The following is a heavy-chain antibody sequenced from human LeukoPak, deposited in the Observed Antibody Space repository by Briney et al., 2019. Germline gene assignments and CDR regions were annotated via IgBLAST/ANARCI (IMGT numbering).Heavy chain of an antibody. CDR3: TTDLSYCSGGSCYRLRAFDI. D-gene: IGHD2-15*01. Sequence: PGGSLRLSCAASGFIFSSYDLTWVRQAPGKGLECVSTISGSGGGTFYADSVKGRFTISRDNSKNTLYLQMNSLKTEDTAVYYCTTDLSYCSGGSCYRLRAFDIWGQGTMVTVSS. V-gene: IGHV3-23*01. CDR1: GFIFSSYD. J-gene: IGHJ3*02. CDR2: ISGSGGGT.